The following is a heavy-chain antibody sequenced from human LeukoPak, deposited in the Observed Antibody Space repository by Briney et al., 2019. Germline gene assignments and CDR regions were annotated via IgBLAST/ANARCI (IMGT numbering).Heavy chain of an antibody. V-gene: IGHV4-38-2*02. D-gene: IGHD6-13*01. CDR1: GYSIASGYY. J-gene: IGHJ5*02. Sequence: PSETLSLTCSVSGYSIASGYYWGWIRRSPGKGLEWIGSVYHDGSTYYNPSLKSRVTVSVDTSKNQISLSLSSVTATDTAVYYCARDFFGRAAGTGNWFDPWGQGTLVTVSS. CDR2: VYHDGST. CDR3: ARDFFGRAAGTGNWFDP.